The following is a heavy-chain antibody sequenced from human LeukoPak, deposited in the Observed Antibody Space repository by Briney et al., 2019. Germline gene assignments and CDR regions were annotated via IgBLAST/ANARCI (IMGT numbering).Heavy chain of an antibody. CDR2: IIPIFGTA. CDR1: GGTFSSYA. CDR3: ARLSSLGYFDY. Sequence: SVKVSCRASGGTFSSYAISCVRQAPGQGLEWMGGIIPIFGTANYAQKFQGRVTITADKSTSTAYMELSSLRSEDTAVYYCARLSSLGYFDYWGQGTLVTVSS. J-gene: IGHJ4*02. V-gene: IGHV1-69*06. D-gene: IGHD7-27*01.